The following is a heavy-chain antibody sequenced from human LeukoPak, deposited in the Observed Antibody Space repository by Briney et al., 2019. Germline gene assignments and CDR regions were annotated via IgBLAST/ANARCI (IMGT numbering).Heavy chain of an antibody. CDR2: IYYSGDI. V-gene: IGHV4-28*05. CDR1: GYSISSGSW. CDR3: ASVNVRGAPTRVDY. Sequence: SDTLSLTCDVSGYSISSGSWWGWIRQPPGKGLEWIGYIYYSGDIYYNPSLKSRVTMSVDTSKNQFSLKLSSVTAVDTAVYYCASVNVRGAPTRVDYWGQGTLVTVSS. J-gene: IGHJ4*02. D-gene: IGHD3-10*02.